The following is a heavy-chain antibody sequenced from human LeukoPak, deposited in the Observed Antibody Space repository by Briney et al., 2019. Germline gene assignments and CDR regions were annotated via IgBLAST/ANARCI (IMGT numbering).Heavy chain of an antibody. Sequence: ASETLSLTCTVSGGSISSSSYYWGWIRQPPGKGLEWIGSIYYSGSTYYNPSLKSRVTISVDTSKNQFSLKLSSVTAADTAVYYCARHSGYSGYDFDYWGQGTLVTVSS. CDR3: ARHSGYSGYDFDY. CDR2: IYYSGST. V-gene: IGHV4-39*01. D-gene: IGHD5-12*01. J-gene: IGHJ4*02. CDR1: GGSISSSSYY.